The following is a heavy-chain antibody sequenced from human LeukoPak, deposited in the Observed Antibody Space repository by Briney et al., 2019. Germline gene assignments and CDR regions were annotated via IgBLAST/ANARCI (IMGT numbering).Heavy chain of an antibody. D-gene: IGHD3-22*01. V-gene: IGHV3-74*01. CDR1: GFMFSNSW. Sequence: GGSLRLSCIASGFMFSNSWMSWVRQAPGKGLVWVSRIHSDGNSTTYADSVKGRFTISRDNAKSTLYLQMNSLRAEDTAVYYCAREATPGVPRGLLLWGQGTLVTVSS. CDR3: AREATPGVPRGLLL. J-gene: IGHJ4*02. CDR2: IHSDGNST.